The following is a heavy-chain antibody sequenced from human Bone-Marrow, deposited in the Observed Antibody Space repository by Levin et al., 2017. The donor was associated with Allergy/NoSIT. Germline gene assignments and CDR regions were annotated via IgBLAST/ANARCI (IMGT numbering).Heavy chain of an antibody. D-gene: IGHD3-9*01. CDR2: IYSGGST. CDR1: GFTVSSNY. CDR3: ARARFDILTTYYFDY. V-gene: IGHV3-66*02. Sequence: AGGSLRLSCAASGFTVSSNYMSWVRQAPGKGLEWVSVIYSGGSTYYADSVKGRFTISRDNSKNTLYLQMNSLRAEDTAVYYCARARFDILTTYYFDYWGQGTLVTVSS. J-gene: IGHJ4*02.